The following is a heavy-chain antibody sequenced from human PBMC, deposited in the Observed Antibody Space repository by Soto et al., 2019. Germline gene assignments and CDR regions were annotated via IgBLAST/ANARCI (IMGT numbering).Heavy chain of an antibody. CDR1: GFTVSNNY. J-gene: IGHJ4*02. CDR2: IYSGGST. CDR3: ARDLRAVAGTFVLDY. Sequence: PGGSLRLSCAASGFTVSNNYMSWVRQAPGKGLEWVSVIYSGGSTYYADSVKGRFSISRDDSKNTLYLHMNSLRAEDTAVYYCARDLRAVAGTFVLDYWGQGTVVTVSS. D-gene: IGHD6-19*01. V-gene: IGHV3-66*01.